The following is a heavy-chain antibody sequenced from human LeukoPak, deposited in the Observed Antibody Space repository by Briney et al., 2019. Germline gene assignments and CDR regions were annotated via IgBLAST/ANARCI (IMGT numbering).Heavy chain of an antibody. Sequence: PGGSLRLSCAASGFTFSSYWTTWVRQAPGKGLEWVANIKLDVSETYYVDSVRGRFTISRDNTKNSLYLQMDSLRAEDTAVYYCARAFDLYGEKYFQHWGQGTLVTVSS. J-gene: IGHJ1*01. CDR2: IKLDVSET. CDR1: GFTFSSYW. CDR3: ARAFDLYGEKYFQH. D-gene: IGHD4-17*01. V-gene: IGHV3-7*01.